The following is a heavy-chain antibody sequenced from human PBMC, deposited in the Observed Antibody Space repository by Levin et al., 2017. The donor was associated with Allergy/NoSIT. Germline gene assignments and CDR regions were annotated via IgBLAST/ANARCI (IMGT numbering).Heavy chain of an antibody. Sequence: GGSLRLSCAASGFTFSSYAMSWVRQAPGKGLEWVSAISGRGGSTYYADSVKGRFTISRDNSKNTLDLQMNSLRAEDTAVYYCAKDHCSGGSGYWTDYWGQGTLVTVSS. CDR1: GFTFSSYA. D-gene: IGHD2-15*01. CDR3: AKDHCSGGSGYWTDY. V-gene: IGHV3-23*01. J-gene: IGHJ4*02. CDR2: ISGRGGST.